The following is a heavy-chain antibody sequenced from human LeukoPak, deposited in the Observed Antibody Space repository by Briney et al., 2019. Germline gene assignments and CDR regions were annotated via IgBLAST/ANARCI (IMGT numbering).Heavy chain of an antibody. D-gene: IGHD1-20*01. CDR1: GGTFRNYA. V-gene: IGHV1-69*13. J-gene: IGHJ4*02. CDR2: IIPLFRRA. CDR3: ASPKEENNYYFES. Sequence: SVKVSCKASGGTFRNYAISWVRQAPGQGLQWMGGIIPLFRRAEYAQSFQGKVTITADEATSTVYMEVSSLGSEDTAVYYCASPKEENNYYFESGGRETL.